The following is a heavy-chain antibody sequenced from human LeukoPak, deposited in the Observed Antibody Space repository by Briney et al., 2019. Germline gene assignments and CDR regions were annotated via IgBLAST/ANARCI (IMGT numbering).Heavy chain of an antibody. J-gene: IGHJ6*03. CDR2: ISSSSSTI. CDR1: GFTFSSYS. Sequence: GGSLRLSCAASGFTFSSYSMNWVRQAPGKGLEWVSYISSSSSTIYYADSVKGRFTISRGNAKNSLYLQMNSLRAEDTAVYYCARDTAMVTYMDVWGKGTTVTVSS. CDR3: ARDTAMVTYMDV. V-gene: IGHV3-48*04. D-gene: IGHD5-18*01.